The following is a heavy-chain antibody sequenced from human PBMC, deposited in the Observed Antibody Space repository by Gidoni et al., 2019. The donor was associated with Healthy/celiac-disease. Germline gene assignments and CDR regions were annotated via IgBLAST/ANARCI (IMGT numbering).Heavy chain of an antibody. Sequence: QVQLQESGPGLVKPSETLSLPCTVSGRPISSSPWSWTRQPPGKGLEWIGYIYYSGSPNYNPSLKSRVTISVDTSKNQFSLKLSSVTAADTAVYYCARVSAPLRFLEWPIRRYYYYMDVWGKGTTVTVSS. D-gene: IGHD3-3*01. J-gene: IGHJ6*03. CDR2: IYYSGSP. CDR3: ARVSAPLRFLEWPIRRYYYYMDV. CDR1: GRPISSSP. V-gene: IGHV4-59*01.